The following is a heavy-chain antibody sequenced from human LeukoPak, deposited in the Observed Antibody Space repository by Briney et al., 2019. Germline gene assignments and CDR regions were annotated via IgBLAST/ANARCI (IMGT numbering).Heavy chain of an antibody. J-gene: IGHJ4*02. CDR1: GYTLTGLS. D-gene: IGHD3-22*01. V-gene: IGHV1-24*01. CDR3: ATHSSDSSGYYYY. Sequence: ASVKVSCKVSGYTLTGLSMHWVRQAPGKGLEWMGGFDPEDGETIYTQKFQGRVTMTEDTSTDTAYMELSSLSSEDTAVYYCATHSSDSSGYYYYWGQGTLVTVSS. CDR2: FDPEDGET.